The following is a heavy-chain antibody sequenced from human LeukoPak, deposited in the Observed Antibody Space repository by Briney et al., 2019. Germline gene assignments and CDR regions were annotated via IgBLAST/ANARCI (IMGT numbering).Heavy chain of an antibody. CDR1: GYSFTNYW. CDR3: MIADLYHSSGYYYST. D-gene: IGHD3-22*01. CDR2: IYPGDSDI. J-gene: IGHJ4*02. Sequence: GESLKISCKGSGYSFTNYWIGWVRQMPGKGLEWMGIIYPGDSDIRYSPSFQGQVTISVDKSISTAYLQWSSLKASDSAMYYCMIADLYHSSGYYYSTWGQGTLVTVSS. V-gene: IGHV5-51*01.